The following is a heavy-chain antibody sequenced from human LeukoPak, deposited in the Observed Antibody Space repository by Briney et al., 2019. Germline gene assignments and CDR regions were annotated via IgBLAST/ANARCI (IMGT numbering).Heavy chain of an antibody. CDR1: LFTFSDYY. CDR3: ARADRTSWFDY. Sequence: PGGSLRLSCAASLFTFSDYYMVWIRQAPGKGLEWVSYISNSGSSTKYADSVKGRFTISRDNAKNSLSLQMNSVRPEDTAVYYCARADRTSWFDYWGQGTLVTVSS. D-gene: IGHD2-2*01. CDR2: ISNSGSST. J-gene: IGHJ4*02. V-gene: IGHV3-11*05.